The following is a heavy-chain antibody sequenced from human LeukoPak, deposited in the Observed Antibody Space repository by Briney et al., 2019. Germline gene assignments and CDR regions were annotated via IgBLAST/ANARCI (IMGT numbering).Heavy chain of an antibody. D-gene: IGHD3-22*01. V-gene: IGHV3-48*03. J-gene: IGHJ4*02. CDR1: GFTFSSYE. CDR3: AKNLYYYDSSGYYEPFDY. CDR2: ISNTGSTK. Sequence: PGGSLRLSCAASGFTFSSYEMNWVRQAPGKGLEWVSYISNTGSTKYYADSVKGRFTISRDNAKNSLYLQMNSLRAEDTAVYYCAKNLYYYDSSGYYEPFDYWGQGTLVTVSS.